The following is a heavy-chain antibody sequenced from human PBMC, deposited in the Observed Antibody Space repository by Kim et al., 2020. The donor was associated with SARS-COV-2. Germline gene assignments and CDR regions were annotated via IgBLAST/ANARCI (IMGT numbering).Heavy chain of an antibody. D-gene: IGHD3-16*01. J-gene: IGHJ6*01. Sequence: GGSLRLSCAAAGFTFSNYAIHWVRQAPGKGLDWVAVVSYDGTNKYYADSVKGRFIISRDNSKNTLYLQMNSLRTEDTAVYYCARKGGGREDYYYYYGMDV. CDR2: VSYDGTNK. CDR3: ARKGGGREDYYYYYGMDV. CDR1: GFTFSNYA. V-gene: IGHV3-30*14.